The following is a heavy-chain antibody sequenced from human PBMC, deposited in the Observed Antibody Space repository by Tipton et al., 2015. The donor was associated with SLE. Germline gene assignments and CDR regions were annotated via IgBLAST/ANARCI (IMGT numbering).Heavy chain of an antibody. D-gene: IGHD3-22*01. V-gene: IGHV3-30*03. CDR1: GLTVSGYA. CDR2: ISDDGRSK. CDR3: ATEITMIVVD. J-gene: IGHJ1*01. Sequence: SLRLSCAASGLTVSGYAMHWVRQAPGKGLEWVAVISDDGRSKDYADSVKGRFTISRDNSKNTLFLQMNSLRAEDTAVYYCATEITMIVVDWGQGTLVTVSS.